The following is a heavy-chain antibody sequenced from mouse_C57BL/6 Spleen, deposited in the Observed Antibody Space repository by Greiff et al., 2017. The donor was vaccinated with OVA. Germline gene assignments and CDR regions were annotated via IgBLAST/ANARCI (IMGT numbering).Heavy chain of an antibody. Sequence: QVQLQQPGAELVKPGASVKLSCKASGYTFTSYWMHWVKQRPGQGLEWIGMIHPNSGSTNYNEKFKSKATLTVDKSSSTAYMQLSSLTSEDSAVYYCARSVVATDAMDYWGQGTSVTVSS. CDR1: GYTFTSYW. D-gene: IGHD1-1*01. J-gene: IGHJ4*01. CDR2: IHPNSGST. CDR3: ARSVVATDAMDY. V-gene: IGHV1-64*01.